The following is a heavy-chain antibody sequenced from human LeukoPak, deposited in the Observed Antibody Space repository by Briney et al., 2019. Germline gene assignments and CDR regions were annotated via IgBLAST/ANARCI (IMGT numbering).Heavy chain of an antibody. D-gene: IGHD5-18*01. CDR1: GGSISSYY. Sequence: PSETLPLTCTVSGGSISSYYWSWIRQPPGKGLEWIGYIYYSGSTNYNPSLKSRVTISVDTSKNQFSLKLSSVTAADTAVYYCARGGGYSYGLNFDYWGQGTLVTVSS. CDR2: IYYSGST. J-gene: IGHJ4*02. CDR3: ARGGGYSYGLNFDY. V-gene: IGHV4-59*01.